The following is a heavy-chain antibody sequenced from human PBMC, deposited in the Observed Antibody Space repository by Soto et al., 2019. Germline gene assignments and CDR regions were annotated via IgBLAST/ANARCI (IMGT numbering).Heavy chain of an antibody. CDR2: ISYDGSNK. CDR1: GFTFSSYG. J-gene: IGHJ6*02. Sequence: GGSLRLSCAASGFTFSSYGMHWVRQAPGKGLEWVAVISYDGSNKYYADSVKGRFTISRDNSKNTLYLQMNSLRAEDTAVYYCAKDRRLYYYDSTGYPDNYGMDVWGQGTTVTVSS. CDR3: AKDRRLYYYDSTGYPDNYGMDV. D-gene: IGHD3-22*01. V-gene: IGHV3-30*18.